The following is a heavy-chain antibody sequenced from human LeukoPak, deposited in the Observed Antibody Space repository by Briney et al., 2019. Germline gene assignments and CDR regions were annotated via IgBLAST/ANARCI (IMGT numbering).Heavy chain of an antibody. CDR3: ARVPNYYYDSSGYYFDY. Sequence: SETLSLTCTVSGGSISNYYWSWIRRPPGKGLEWIGYIYYSGSTLYNPSLKSRVTISVDRSKNQFSLKLGSVTAADTAVYYCARVPNYYYDSSGYYFDYWGQGTLVTVSS. V-gene: IGHV4-59*08. CDR1: GGSISNYY. D-gene: IGHD3-22*01. CDR2: IYYSGST. J-gene: IGHJ4*02.